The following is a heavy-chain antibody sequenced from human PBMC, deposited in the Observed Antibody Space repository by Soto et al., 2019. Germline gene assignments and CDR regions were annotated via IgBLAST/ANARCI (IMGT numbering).Heavy chain of an antibody. CDR3: AHIVVAGLGYYFDY. V-gene: IGHV2-5*02. J-gene: IGHJ4*02. D-gene: IGHD6-19*01. Sequence: QITLKESGPTLVKPTQTLTLTCTFSGFSLSSTRMAVGWISQPPGKALEWLALIYWDDDKRYSPFLKSRLTITKDTAKNQVVLTMSNMAPVDTASYYCAHIVVAGLGYYFDYWGQGTLVTVSS. CDR1: GFSLSSTRMA. CDR2: IYWDDDK.